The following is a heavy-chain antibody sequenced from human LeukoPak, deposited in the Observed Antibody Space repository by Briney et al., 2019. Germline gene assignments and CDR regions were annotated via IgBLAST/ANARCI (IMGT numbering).Heavy chain of an antibody. Sequence: SETLSLTCAVYGGSFSGYYWSWIRQPPGKGLEWIGEINHSGSTNYNPSLRSRVTISVDTSKNQFSLKLSSVTAADTAVYYCARGLEYFDWLLAYYFDYWGQGTLVTVSS. D-gene: IGHD3-9*01. CDR1: GGSFSGYY. J-gene: IGHJ4*02. V-gene: IGHV4-34*01. CDR2: INHSGST. CDR3: ARGLEYFDWLLAYYFDY.